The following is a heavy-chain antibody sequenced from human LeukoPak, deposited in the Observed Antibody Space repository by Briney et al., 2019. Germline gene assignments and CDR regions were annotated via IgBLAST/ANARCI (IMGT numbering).Heavy chain of an antibody. J-gene: IGHJ3*02. V-gene: IGHV3-21*01. D-gene: IGHD3-16*01. CDR3: AREGTFRASDI. CDR1: GFTFSSYS. CDR2: ISSSSSYI. Sequence: GGSLRLSCAASGFTFSSYSMNWVRQAPGKGLEWVSSISSSSSYIYYADSVKGRFTISRDNAKNSLYLQMNSLRAEDTAVYYCAREGTFRASDIWGLGTMVTVSS.